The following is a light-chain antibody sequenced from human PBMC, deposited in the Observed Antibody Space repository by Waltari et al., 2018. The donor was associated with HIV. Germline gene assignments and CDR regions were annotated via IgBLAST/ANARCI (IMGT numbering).Light chain of an antibody. CDR3: QQSYSSPYT. Sequence: DIQMTQSPSSLSASVGDRVTITCRASQSIDIYLHWYQQKPEKAPNLLIYAASNLQSGVPSRFSGSGSGTDFTLTISSLQPEDFATYYCQQSYSSPYTFGQGTKLEIK. V-gene: IGKV1-39*01. CDR1: QSIDIY. J-gene: IGKJ2*01. CDR2: AAS.